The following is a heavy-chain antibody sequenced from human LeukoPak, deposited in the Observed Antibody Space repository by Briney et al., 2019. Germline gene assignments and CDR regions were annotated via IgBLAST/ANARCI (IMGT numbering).Heavy chain of an antibody. V-gene: IGHV3-30*18. CDR1: GLTSSHYG. Sequence: GRSLTLSCSASGLTSSHYGMHWVPKAPGKGLEWLTVISYDETNKDYSDTVKGPFTISRDKSKNALYLQMNSLRAEDTAVYYCAKANAREFDYWGQGTLVTVSS. J-gene: IGHJ4*02. CDR3: AKANAREFDY. D-gene: IGHD6-6*01. CDR2: ISYDETNK.